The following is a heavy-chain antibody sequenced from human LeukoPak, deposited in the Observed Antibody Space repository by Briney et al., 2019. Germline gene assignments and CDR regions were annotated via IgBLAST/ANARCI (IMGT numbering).Heavy chain of an antibody. CDR3: ARDLVTVTKGFDI. J-gene: IGHJ3*02. Sequence: SETLSLTCAVYGGSFSGYYWSWIRQPPGKGLEWIGEINHSGSTNYNPSLKSRVTISVDTSKNQFSLKLSSVTAADTAVYFCARDLVTVTKGFDIWGQGTMVSVSS. V-gene: IGHV4-34*01. D-gene: IGHD4-17*01. CDR1: GGSFSGYY. CDR2: INHSGST.